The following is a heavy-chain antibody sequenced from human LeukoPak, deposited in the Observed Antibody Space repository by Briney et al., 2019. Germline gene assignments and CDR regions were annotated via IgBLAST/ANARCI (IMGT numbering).Heavy chain of an antibody. CDR2: IYYSGST. J-gene: IGHJ6*03. Sequence: PSQTLSLTCTVSGGAISSHYWSWIRQPPGKGLEWIGYIYYSGSTHYNPSLKSRVTISVDTSKNQFSLKLSSVTAVDTAVYYCARAVIVANCYYYYYMDVWGKGTTVTVSS. CDR1: GGAISSHY. D-gene: IGHD5-12*01. CDR3: ARAVIVANCYYYYYMDV. V-gene: IGHV4-59*11.